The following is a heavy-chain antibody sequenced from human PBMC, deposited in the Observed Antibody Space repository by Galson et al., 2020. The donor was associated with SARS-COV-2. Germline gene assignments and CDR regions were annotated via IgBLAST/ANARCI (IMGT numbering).Heavy chain of an antibody. CDR3: AREGRTIFNWFDP. J-gene: IGHJ5*02. D-gene: IGHD3-3*01. CDR2: IYYSGST. CDR1: GGSISNSSYY. Sequence: SETLSLTCTVSGGSISNSSYYWGWIRQPPGKGLEWIGSIYYSGSTYYNPSLKSRVTISVDTSKNQFSLKLSSVTAADTAVYYCAREGRTIFNWFDPWGQGTLVTVSS. V-gene: IGHV4-39*07.